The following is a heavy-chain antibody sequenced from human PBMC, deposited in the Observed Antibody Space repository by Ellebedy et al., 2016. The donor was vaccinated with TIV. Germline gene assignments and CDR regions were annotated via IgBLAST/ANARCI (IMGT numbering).Heavy chain of an antibody. CDR3: ARDLDD. CDR1: GGSISSGGYY. CDR2: IRNSGSS. D-gene: IGHD3-10*01. V-gene: IGHV4-31*03. Sequence: MPSETLSLTCTVSGGSISSGGYYCSWLRQVPGKGLEWIGYIRNSGSSYYNPSLKSRVTISVDTSMNQFSLKLSSVTAADTAVYYCARDLDDWGQGTLVTVSS. J-gene: IGHJ4*02.